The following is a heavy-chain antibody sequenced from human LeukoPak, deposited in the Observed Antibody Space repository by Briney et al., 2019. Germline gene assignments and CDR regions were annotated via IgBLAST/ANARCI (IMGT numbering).Heavy chain of an antibody. Sequence: PGGSLRLSCAASGFTFSSNWTHWVRQVPGKGLVWVSLINPSGSFTTYADSVKGRFTISRDNAKNRLYMQMNSLRVEDTAVYYCARDMIRGVVNNWGQGALVTVSS. CDR2: INPSGSFT. J-gene: IGHJ4*02. CDR1: GFTFSSNW. CDR3: ARDMIRGVVNN. V-gene: IGHV3-74*01. D-gene: IGHD3-10*01.